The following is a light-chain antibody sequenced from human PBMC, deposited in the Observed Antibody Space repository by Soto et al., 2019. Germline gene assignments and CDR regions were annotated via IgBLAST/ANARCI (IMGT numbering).Light chain of an antibody. CDR1: QSISSNS. J-gene: IGKJ5*01. Sequence: EIVLTQSPATLSLSPGERATLSCGASQSISSNSLAWYQQKPGLAPRLLIYDASSRATGIPDRFSGSGSGTDFTLTISRLEPEDFAVYYCQQRSNWPPAITFGQGTRLEIK. CDR2: DAS. V-gene: IGKV3D-20*02. CDR3: QQRSNWPPAIT.